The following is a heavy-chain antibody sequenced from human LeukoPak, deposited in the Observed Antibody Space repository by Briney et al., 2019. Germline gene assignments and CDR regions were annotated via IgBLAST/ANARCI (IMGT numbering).Heavy chain of an antibody. D-gene: IGHD3-22*01. Sequence: SETLSLTCTVSGGSISSSSYYWGWIRQPPGKGLEWIGSIYYSGSTYYNPSLKSRVTISVDTSKNQFSLKLSSVTAADTAVYYCARLDSSGYYCDYWGQGTLVTASS. V-gene: IGHV4-39*01. CDR3: ARLDSSGYYCDY. J-gene: IGHJ4*02. CDR2: IYYSGST. CDR1: GGSISSSSYY.